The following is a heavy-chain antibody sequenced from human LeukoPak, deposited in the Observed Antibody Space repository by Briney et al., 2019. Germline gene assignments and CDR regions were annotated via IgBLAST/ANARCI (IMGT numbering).Heavy chain of an antibody. CDR2: IYHSGSI. D-gene: IGHD6-25*01. CDR3: ARDFASGYNSGHGWFDP. J-gene: IGHJ5*02. Sequence: SETLSLTCAVSGGSIRNTVYYWGWIRQPPGKGLEWIGTIYHSGSIYYNPSLKSRVTISVDTSENHFSLRLSSVTAADTAVYYCARDFASGYNSGHGWFDPWGQGTLVTVSS. V-gene: IGHV4-39*07. CDR1: GGSIRNTVYY.